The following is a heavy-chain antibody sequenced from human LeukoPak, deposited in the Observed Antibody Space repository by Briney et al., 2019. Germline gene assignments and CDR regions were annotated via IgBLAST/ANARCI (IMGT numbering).Heavy chain of an antibody. D-gene: IGHD5-12*01. CDR3: ARANYYYYYMDV. CDR1: GGSFSGYY. CDR2: INHSGST. J-gene: IGHJ6*03. V-gene: IGHV4-34*01. Sequence: SETLSLTCAVYGGSFSGYYWSWIRQPPGKGLEWIGEINHSGSTNYNPSLKSRVTISVDTSKNQFSLKLSSVTAADTAVYYCARANYYYYYMDVWGKGTTVTVSS.